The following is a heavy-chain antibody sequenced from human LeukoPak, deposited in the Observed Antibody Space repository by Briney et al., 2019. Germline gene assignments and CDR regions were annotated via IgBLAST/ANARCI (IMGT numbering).Heavy chain of an antibody. J-gene: IGHJ3*02. Sequence: ASVKVSCKASGYTFTSYGISWVRQAPGQGLEWMGWISAYNGNTNYAQKLQGRVTMTTDTSTSTAYMELRSLRSDDTAVYYCARSLIVGPEGYDAFDIWGQGTMVTVSS. CDR3: ARSLIVGPEGYDAFDI. V-gene: IGHV1-18*01. D-gene: IGHD1-26*01. CDR2: ISAYNGNT. CDR1: GYTFTSYG.